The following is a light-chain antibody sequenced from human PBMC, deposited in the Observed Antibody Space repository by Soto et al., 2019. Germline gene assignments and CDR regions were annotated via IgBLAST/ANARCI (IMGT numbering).Light chain of an antibody. V-gene: IGKV3-15*01. CDR1: QSVGSF. CDR3: QQRSSAIT. Sequence: EIVMTQSPATLSVSPGERATLSCRASQSVGSFLAWYQQKPGQAPRVLIYGASTRATGIPARFSGRGSGTDFTLTISSLEPEDFAVYYCQQRSSAITFGQGTRLEIK. CDR2: GAS. J-gene: IGKJ5*01.